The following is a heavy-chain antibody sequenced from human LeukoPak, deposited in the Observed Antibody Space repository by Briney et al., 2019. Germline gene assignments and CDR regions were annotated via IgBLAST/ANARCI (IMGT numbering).Heavy chain of an antibody. D-gene: IGHD3-10*01. V-gene: IGHV3-23*01. CDR1: GFTFSSYW. CDR2: INFSGGTT. CDR3: TKGHYYGSGSYWV. J-gene: IGHJ4*02. Sequence: QSGGSLRLSCAASGFTFSSYWMNWVRQAPGKGLEWVSAINFSGGTTYYADSVKGRFTISRDNFRNTLYLQMNGLRADDTAVYYCTKGHYYGSGSYWVWGQGTLVTVSS.